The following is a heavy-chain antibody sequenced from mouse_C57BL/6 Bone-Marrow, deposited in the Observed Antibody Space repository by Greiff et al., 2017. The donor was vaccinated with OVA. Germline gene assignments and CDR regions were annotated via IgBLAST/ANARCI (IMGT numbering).Heavy chain of an antibody. Sequence: QVQLKESGAELARPGASVKLSCKASGYTFTSYGISWVKQRTGQGLEWIGEIYPRSGNTYYNEKFKGKATLTADKSSSTAYMELRSLTSEDSAVYFCARGEGSNYGYWYFDVWGTGTTVTVSS. CDR1: GYTFTSYG. CDR2: IYPRSGNT. D-gene: IGHD2-5*01. CDR3: ARGEGSNYGYWYFDV. J-gene: IGHJ1*03. V-gene: IGHV1-81*01.